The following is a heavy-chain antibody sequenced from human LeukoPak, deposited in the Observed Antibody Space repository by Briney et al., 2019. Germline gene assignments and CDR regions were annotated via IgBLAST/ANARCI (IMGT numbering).Heavy chain of an antibody. V-gene: IGHV4-39*01. CDR1: GGSISSSSYY. CDR3: ASESSGWTFYYYYGMDV. D-gene: IGHD6-19*01. Sequence: SETPSLTCTVSGGSISSSSYYWGWIRQPPGKGLEWIGSIYYSGSTYYNPSLKSRVTISVDTSKNQFSLKLSSVTAADTAVYYCASESSGWTFYYYYGMDVWGQGTTVTVSS. CDR2: IYYSGST. J-gene: IGHJ6*02.